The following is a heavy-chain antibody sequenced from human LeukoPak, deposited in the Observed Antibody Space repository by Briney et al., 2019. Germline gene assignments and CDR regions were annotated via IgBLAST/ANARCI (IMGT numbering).Heavy chain of an antibody. J-gene: IGHJ4*02. CDR1: GYTFTSYD. V-gene: IGHV1-8*01. CDR2: MNPNSGNT. D-gene: IGHD6-13*01. CDR3: ASPSVSSSPYYFDY. Sequence: GASVKVSRKASGYTFTSYDINWVRQATGQGLEWMGWMNPNSGNTGYAQKFQGRVAMTRNTSISTAYMELSSLRSEDTAVYYCASPSVSSSPYYFDYWGQGTLVTVSS.